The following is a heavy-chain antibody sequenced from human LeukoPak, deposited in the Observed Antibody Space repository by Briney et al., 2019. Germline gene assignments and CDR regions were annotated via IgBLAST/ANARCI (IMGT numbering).Heavy chain of an antibody. V-gene: IGHV3-49*03. D-gene: IGHD2-2*02. CDR1: GFTFGDYA. Sequence: GGSLRLSCTASGFTFGDYAMSWFRQAPGKGLEWVGFIRSKAYGGTTEYAASVKGRFTISRDDSKSIDYLQMNSLKTENTAVYYCTRVGYCSSTSCYTQGGFDYWGQGTLVTVSS. J-gene: IGHJ4*02. CDR3: TRVGYCSSTSCYTQGGFDY. CDR2: IRSKAYGGTT.